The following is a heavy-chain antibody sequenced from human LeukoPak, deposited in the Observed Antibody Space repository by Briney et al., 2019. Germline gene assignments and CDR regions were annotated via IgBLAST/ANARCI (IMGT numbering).Heavy chain of an antibody. Sequence: ASVKVSCKASGYTLISYSISWVRQAPGQGLEWMGWISAYNGRTNYAQKLQGRVTMTTDTSTSTAYMELRSLRSDDTAVYYCASSETTVTTGGSLDYWGRGTLVTVSS. J-gene: IGHJ4*02. CDR3: ASSETTVTTGGSLDY. CDR1: GYTLISYS. D-gene: IGHD4-17*01. CDR2: ISAYNGRT. V-gene: IGHV1-18*01.